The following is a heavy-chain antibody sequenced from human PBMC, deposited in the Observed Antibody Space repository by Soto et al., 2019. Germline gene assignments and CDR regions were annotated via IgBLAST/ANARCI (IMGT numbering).Heavy chain of an antibody. CDR3: ATTSTSYSSGWYGAFDI. D-gene: IGHD6-19*01. Sequence: QVQLVQSGAEVKKPGSSVKVSCKASGGTFSSYAISWVRQAPGQGLEWMGGIIPIFGTANYAQKFQGRVTMTADESTSTAYMELSSLRSEDTAVYYCATTSTSYSSGWYGAFDIWGQGTMVTVSS. CDR2: IIPIFGTA. J-gene: IGHJ3*02. CDR1: GGTFSSYA. V-gene: IGHV1-69*01.